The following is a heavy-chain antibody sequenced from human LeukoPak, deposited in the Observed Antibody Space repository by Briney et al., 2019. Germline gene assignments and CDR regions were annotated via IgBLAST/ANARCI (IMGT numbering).Heavy chain of an antibody. Sequence: PGGSLRLSCAASGFTFSSYYIHWVRQAPGKGLEWVSRINGDGSSTRYADSVKGRFTISRDNAKNPVYLQMNSLRVEDTAVYSCGRGLYCSGINCYNGMDVWGKGTTVTVSS. CDR1: GFTFSSYY. D-gene: IGHD2-15*01. CDR3: GRGLYCSGINCYNGMDV. V-gene: IGHV3-74*01. J-gene: IGHJ6*04. CDR2: INGDGSST.